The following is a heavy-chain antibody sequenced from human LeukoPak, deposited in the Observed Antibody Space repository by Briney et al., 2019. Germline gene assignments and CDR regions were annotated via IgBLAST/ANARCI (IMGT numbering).Heavy chain of an antibody. CDR3: ARGWLAETMVVTPYNY. CDR1: GGTVISHT. J-gene: IGHJ4*02. V-gene: IGHV1-69*13. D-gene: IGHD4-23*01. CDR2: IIPIFGTA. Sequence: SVKVSCKASGGTVISHTINWVRQAPGQGLEWMGGIIPIFGTANYAQKFQGRVTITAVESTSTAYMEVSSLRSEDTAVYYCARGWLAETMVVTPYNYWGQGTLVTVSS.